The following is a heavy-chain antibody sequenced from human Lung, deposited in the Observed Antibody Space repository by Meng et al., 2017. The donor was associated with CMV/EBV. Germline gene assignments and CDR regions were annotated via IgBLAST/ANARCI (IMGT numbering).Heavy chain of an antibody. J-gene: IGHJ4*02. Sequence: SETXSLTCTVSGDFVSSYYWSWIRQPPGGGLEWLGYINYNGGTNYNPSRMGPVIISLDTSKNHFSLKLGSVTAADTAVYYCARGRQRSDIFKPFEYWGQGXRVTVSS. CDR2: INYNGGT. CDR1: GDFVSSYY. V-gene: IGHV4-59*02. D-gene: IGHD2-21*01. CDR3: ARGRQRSDIFKPFEY.